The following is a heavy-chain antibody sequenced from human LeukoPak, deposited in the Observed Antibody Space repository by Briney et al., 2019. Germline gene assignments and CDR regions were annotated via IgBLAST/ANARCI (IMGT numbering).Heavy chain of an antibody. CDR1: GDSIRSFY. J-gene: IGHJ4*02. D-gene: IGHD1-26*01. Sequence: SETLSLTCTVSGDSIRSFYWSWIRQPAGKGLEWIGRINSSGRTNYNPSLNSRVTMSADTSNNQFSLKLSSVTAADTAVYYCARDAPLRGATKVLDYWGQGTLVTVSS. CDR2: INSSGRT. V-gene: IGHV4-4*07. CDR3: ARDAPLRGATKVLDY.